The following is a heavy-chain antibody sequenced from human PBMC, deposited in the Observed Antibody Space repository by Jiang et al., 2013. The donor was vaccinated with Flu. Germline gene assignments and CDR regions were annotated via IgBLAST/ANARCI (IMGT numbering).Heavy chain of an antibody. CDR3: ARQGKTAGDPLDI. CDR1: EYTFINSY. CDR2: INPSGVST. D-gene: IGHD1-14*01. V-gene: IGHV1-46*01. Sequence: SGAEVKKPGASVKVSCKASEYTFINSYIHWVRQAPGQGLEWLGIINPSGVSTSYAPKFQGRVTMTSDTSKSTVYMELTSLRSEDTAVYYCARQGKTAGDPLDIWGQGTMVTVSS. J-gene: IGHJ3*02.